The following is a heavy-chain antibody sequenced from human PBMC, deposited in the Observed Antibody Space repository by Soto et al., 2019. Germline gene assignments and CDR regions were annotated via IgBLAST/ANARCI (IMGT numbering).Heavy chain of an antibody. D-gene: IGHD6-19*01. CDR2: INPNSGGT. Sequence: ASVKVSCKASGYTFTGYYMHWVRQAPGQGLEWMGWINPNSGGTNYAQKFQGWVTMTRDTSISTAYMELSRLRSDDTAVYYCARPPSAPSYYYYYGMDVWGQGTTAPFPS. CDR1: GYTFTGYY. CDR3: ARPPSAPSYYYYYGMDV. V-gene: IGHV1-2*04. J-gene: IGHJ6*02.